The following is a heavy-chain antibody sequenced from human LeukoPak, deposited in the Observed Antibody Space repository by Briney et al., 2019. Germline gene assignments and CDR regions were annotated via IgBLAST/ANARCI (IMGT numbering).Heavy chain of an antibody. CDR2: TYYRSKWLH. CDR3: ARNLSADFDY. D-gene: IGHD6-25*01. Sequence: SQTLSLTCAISGDTVSSNSAAWNWIRQSPSRGLEWLGRTYYRSKWLHEYALSVESRISINPDTSKNQFSLQLNSVTPEDTAVYYCARNLSADFDYWGQGTLVTVSS. V-gene: IGHV6-1*01. CDR1: GDTVSSNSAA. J-gene: IGHJ4*02.